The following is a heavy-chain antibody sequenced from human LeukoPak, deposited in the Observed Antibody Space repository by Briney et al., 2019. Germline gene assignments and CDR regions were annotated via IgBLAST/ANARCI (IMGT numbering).Heavy chain of an antibody. D-gene: IGHD3-10*01. Sequence: GGSLRLSCAASGFTFSTHWMSWVRQAPGKGLEGVANIKEDGSEKYYVDSVRGRFTISRDNAKNSLYLQMNSLRAEDTAVYYCARTIRGYWGQGTLVTVSS. V-gene: IGHV3-7*01. CDR3: ARTIRGY. J-gene: IGHJ4*02. CDR2: IKEDGSEK. CDR1: GFTFSTHW.